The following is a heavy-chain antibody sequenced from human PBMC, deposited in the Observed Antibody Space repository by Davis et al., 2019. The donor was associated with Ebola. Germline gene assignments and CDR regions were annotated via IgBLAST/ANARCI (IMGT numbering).Heavy chain of an antibody. D-gene: IGHD6-13*01. J-gene: IGHJ4*02. CDR3: ARQESLYGSIDY. CDR1: GYSFTTYW. CDR2: IYSGDSDT. Sequence: GESLKISCKGSGYSFTTYWIAWVRQMPGKGLEWMGLIYSGDSDTRYKPSFEGQVTISVDRSISTAYLQWSSLKASDTAMYYCARQESLYGSIDYWGQGTLVTVSS. V-gene: IGHV5-51*01.